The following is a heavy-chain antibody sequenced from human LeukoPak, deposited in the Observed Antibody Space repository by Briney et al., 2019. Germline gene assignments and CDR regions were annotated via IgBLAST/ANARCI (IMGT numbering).Heavy chain of an antibody. Sequence: GGSLRLSCAASGFTFSSYAMHWVRQAPGKGLEWMAVISYDGSNKYYADSVKGRFTICRDNSKNTLYLQMKSLRAEDTAVYYCARDRYYDSSGPQTGYYYGMDVWGQGTTVTVSS. CDR1: GFTFSSYA. CDR2: ISYDGSNK. D-gene: IGHD3-22*01. V-gene: IGHV3-30*04. J-gene: IGHJ6*02. CDR3: ARDRYYDSSGPQTGYYYGMDV.